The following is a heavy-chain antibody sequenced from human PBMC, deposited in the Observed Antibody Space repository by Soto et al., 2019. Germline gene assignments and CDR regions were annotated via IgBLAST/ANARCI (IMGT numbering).Heavy chain of an antibody. V-gene: IGHV1-18*04. Sequence: ASVKVSCKASGYTFTSYVISWVRQAPGQGLEWMGWISAYNGNTNYAQKLQGRVTMTTDTSTSTAYMELRSLRSDDTAVYYCARRRYSSGWYGRDYYYYYGMDVWGQGTTVTVSS. CDR2: ISAYNGNT. J-gene: IGHJ6*02. CDR1: GYTFTSYV. CDR3: ARRRYSSGWYGRDYYYYYGMDV. D-gene: IGHD6-19*01.